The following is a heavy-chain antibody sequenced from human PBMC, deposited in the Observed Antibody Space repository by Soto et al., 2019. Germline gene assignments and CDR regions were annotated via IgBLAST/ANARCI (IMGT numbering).Heavy chain of an antibody. J-gene: IGHJ4*02. V-gene: IGHV1-2*04. Sequence: ASVKVSCKASGYTFTGYYMHWVRQAPGQGLEWMGWINPNSGGTNYAQKFQGWVTMTRDTSISTAYMELSRLRSDDTAVYYCARGRYYDSRRFDYWGQGTLVTVSS. CDR3: ARGRYYDSRRFDY. CDR2: INPNSGGT. D-gene: IGHD3-22*01. CDR1: GYTFTGYY.